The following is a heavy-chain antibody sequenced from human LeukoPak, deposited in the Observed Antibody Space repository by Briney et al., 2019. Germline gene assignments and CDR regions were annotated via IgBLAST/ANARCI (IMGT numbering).Heavy chain of an antibody. J-gene: IGHJ6*03. Sequence: GGSVRLSCAASGFTFSSYWMHWVRQAPGKGLVWVSRINSDGSSTSYADSVKGRFTISRDNAKNTLYLQMNSLRAEDTAVYYCVSGYDNYYYYYYMDVWGKGTTVTVSS. CDR3: VSGYDNYYYYYYMDV. V-gene: IGHV3-74*01. CDR1: GFTFSSYW. CDR2: INSDGSST. D-gene: IGHD5-12*01.